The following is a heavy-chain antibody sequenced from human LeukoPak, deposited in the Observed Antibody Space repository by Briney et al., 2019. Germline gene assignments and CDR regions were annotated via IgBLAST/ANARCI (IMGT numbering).Heavy chain of an antibody. Sequence: PGGALRLSCAASGFTFDDYAMHWVRQAPGKGREGVSGIRWNSGSIGYADSVKGRFTISRDNAQNSLYLQMNSLRAEDTALYYCARDDIWGQETMVTVSS. V-gene: IGHV3-9*01. CDR2: IRWNSGSI. CDR3: ARDDI. J-gene: IGHJ3*02. CDR1: GFTFDDYA.